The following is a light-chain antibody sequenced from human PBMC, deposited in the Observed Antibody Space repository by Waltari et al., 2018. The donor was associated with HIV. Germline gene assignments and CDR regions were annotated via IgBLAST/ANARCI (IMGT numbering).Light chain of an antibody. CDR3: SSYTSTDV. CDR1: RSDVGGYHY. CDR2: DVS. Sequence: QSAMTQPASVSGSPGQSITISCTGTRSDVGGYHYVSWYQQHPGKAPKLMIYDVSNRPSWCSIRFSGSKSGNTASLTISGLQAEDEADYYCSSYTSTDVFGTGTKVTVL. J-gene: IGLJ1*01. V-gene: IGLV2-14*01.